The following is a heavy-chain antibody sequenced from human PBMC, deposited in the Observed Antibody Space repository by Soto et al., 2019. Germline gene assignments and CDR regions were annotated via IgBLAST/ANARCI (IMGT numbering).Heavy chain of an antibody. CDR3: EGGGRVYYGSGGYLLQGYYYGMDV. J-gene: IGHJ6*02. Sequence: QVQLVQSGAEVKKPGSSVKVSCKASGGTFSSYAISWVRQAPGQGLEWMGGIIPIFGTANYAQKFQGRVTITADESTSTADMELSSLRSEDTAVYYCEGGGRVYYGSGGYLLQGYYYGMDVWGQGTTVTVSS. CDR2: IIPIFGTA. V-gene: IGHV1-69*01. D-gene: IGHD3-10*01. CDR1: GGTFSSYA.